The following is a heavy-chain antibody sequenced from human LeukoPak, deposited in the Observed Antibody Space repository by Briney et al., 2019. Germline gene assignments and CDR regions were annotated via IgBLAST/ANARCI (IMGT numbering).Heavy chain of an antibody. Sequence: GGSLRLSCAASGFTFSDYYMSWIRQAPGKGLEWVSYISSSGSTIYYADSVKGRFTISRDNAKNSLYLQMNSLRAEDTAVYYCARDKRYSSGWYRGPVYYYGMDVWGQGTTVTVSS. CDR3: ARDKRYSSGWYRGPVYYYGMDV. V-gene: IGHV3-11*01. CDR2: ISSSGSTI. J-gene: IGHJ6*02. D-gene: IGHD6-19*01. CDR1: GFTFSDYY.